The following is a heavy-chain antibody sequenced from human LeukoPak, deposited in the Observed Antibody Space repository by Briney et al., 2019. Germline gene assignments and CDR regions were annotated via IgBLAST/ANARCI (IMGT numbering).Heavy chain of an antibody. J-gene: IGHJ4*02. CDR2: IYTSGNT. CDR3: ARDYGGNYHFDY. CDR1: GASVSSYY. Sequence: SETLSLTCTVSGASVSSYYWGWIRQPAGKGLEWIGRIYTSGNTNYNPSLKSRVTISRDTSKNQFSPRLTSVTAADTAVYYCARDYGGNYHFDYWGQGTLVTVSS. D-gene: IGHD4-23*01. V-gene: IGHV4-4*07.